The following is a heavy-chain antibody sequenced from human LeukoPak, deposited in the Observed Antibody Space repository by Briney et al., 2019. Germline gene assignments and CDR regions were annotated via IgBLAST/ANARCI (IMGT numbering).Heavy chain of an antibody. J-gene: IGHJ4*02. D-gene: IGHD1-26*01. V-gene: IGHV3-23*01. CDR1: GFTFSSYA. Sequence: GGSLRLSCAASGFTFSSYAMSWVRQAPGKGLEWVSIVSGSGGTTYYADSVKGRFTISRDNPKNTLYLQMNSLRAEDTAVYYCAKELSGSYYGPPYLDYWGQGTLLTVSS. CDR3: AKELSGSYYGPPYLDY. CDR2: VSGSGGTT.